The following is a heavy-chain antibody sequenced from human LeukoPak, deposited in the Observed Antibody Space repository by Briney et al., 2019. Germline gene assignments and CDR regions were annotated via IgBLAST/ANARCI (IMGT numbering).Heavy chain of an antibody. CDR3: ARERRGYFDYYYMDV. V-gene: IGHV1-8*03. CDR1: GYTFTGYI. J-gene: IGHJ6*03. Sequence: GASVKVSCKASGYTFTGYIMHWVRQAPGQGLEWMGWMNPNSGNTGYAQKFQGRVTITRNTSISTAYMELSSLRSEDTAVYYCARERRGYFDYYYMDVWGKGTTVTVSS. CDR2: MNPNSGNT.